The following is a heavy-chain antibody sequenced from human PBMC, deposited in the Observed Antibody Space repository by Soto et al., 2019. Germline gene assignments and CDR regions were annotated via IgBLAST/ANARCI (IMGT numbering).Heavy chain of an antibody. CDR2: IKDDGSAK. J-gene: IGHJ4*02. CDR3: AGPLRGVTETD. D-gene: IGHD2-21*02. CDR1: GFTFSRSW. Sequence: EVQVVESGGGLVQPGGSLRLSCAASGFTFSRSWMSWVRQPPGKGPEWVATIKDDGSAKYYVDSVEGRFTISRDNARNSLYLQMDSLRAEDTAVYYCAGPLRGVTETDWGQGTLVTVSS. V-gene: IGHV3-7*01.